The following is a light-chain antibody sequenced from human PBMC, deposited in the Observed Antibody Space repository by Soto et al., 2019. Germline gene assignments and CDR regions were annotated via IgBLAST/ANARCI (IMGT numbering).Light chain of an antibody. Sequence: DIQMTQSPSTLSASVGGRVIITCRASQSISDYLAWYQQKPGKAPKLLIYDASNLESGVPSTFSGSGSGTDFTLTISSLQPEDVATYYCQKYNSAPRTFGQGTKVDIK. CDR3: QKYNSAPRT. V-gene: IGKV1-5*01. CDR2: DAS. CDR1: QSISDY. J-gene: IGKJ1*01.